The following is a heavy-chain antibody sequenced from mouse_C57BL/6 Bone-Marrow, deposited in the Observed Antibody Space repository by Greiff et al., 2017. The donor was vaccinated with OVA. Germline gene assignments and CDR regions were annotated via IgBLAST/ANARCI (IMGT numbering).Heavy chain of an antibody. D-gene: IGHD2-4*01. CDR1: GYSITSGYY. V-gene: IGHV3-6*01. CDR2: ISYDGSN. J-gene: IGHJ3*01. Sequence: ESGPGLVKPSQSLSLTCSVTGYSITSGYYWNWIRQFPGNKLEWMGYISYDGSNNYNPSLKNRISITRDTSKNQFFLKLNSVTTEDTATYYCARVGYDYDDAWFAYWGQGTLVTVSA. CDR3: ARVGYDYDDAWFAY.